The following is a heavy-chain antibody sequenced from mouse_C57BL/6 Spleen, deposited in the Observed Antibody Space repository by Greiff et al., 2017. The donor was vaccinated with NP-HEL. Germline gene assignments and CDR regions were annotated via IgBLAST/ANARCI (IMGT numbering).Heavy chain of an antibody. Sequence: VQLQQSGTVLARPGASVKMSCKTSGYTFTSYWMHWVKQRPGQGLEWIGAIYPGNSDTSYNQKFKGQATLTADTSASTAYMELSRLTNEDSSVYYCTREPDPGFDYWGQGTTLTVSS. CDR2: IYPGNSDT. V-gene: IGHV1-5*01. CDR1: GYTFTSYW. CDR3: TREPDPGFDY. J-gene: IGHJ2*01.